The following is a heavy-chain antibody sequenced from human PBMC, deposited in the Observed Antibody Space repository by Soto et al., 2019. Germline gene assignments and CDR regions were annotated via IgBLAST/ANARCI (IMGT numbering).Heavy chain of an antibody. Sequence: PGESLKISCKGSGYSFTSYWISWVRQMPGKGLEWMGRIDPSGSYTNYSPSFQGHVTISADKSISTAYLQWSSLEASDTAIYYCAGAYSSGWYGMDVWGQGTTVTSP. V-gene: IGHV5-10-1*01. J-gene: IGHJ6*02. CDR2: IDPSGSYT. CDR3: AGAYSSGWYGMDV. D-gene: IGHD6-19*01. CDR1: GYSFTSYW.